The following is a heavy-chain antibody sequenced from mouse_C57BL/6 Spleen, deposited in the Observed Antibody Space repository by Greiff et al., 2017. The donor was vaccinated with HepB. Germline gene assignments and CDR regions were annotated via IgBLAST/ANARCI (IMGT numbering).Heavy chain of an antibody. D-gene: IGHD2-1*01. V-gene: IGHV1-64*01. CDR2: IHPNSGST. CDR1: GYTFTSYW. J-gene: IGHJ4*01. CDR3: ARGRCNYVYAMDY. Sequence: QVQLQQPGAELVKPGASVKLSCKASGYTFTSYWMHWVKQRPGQGLEWIGMIHPNSGSTNYNEKFKSKATLTVDKSSSTAYMQLSSLTSEDSAVYYCARGRCNYVYAMDYWGQGTSVTVSS.